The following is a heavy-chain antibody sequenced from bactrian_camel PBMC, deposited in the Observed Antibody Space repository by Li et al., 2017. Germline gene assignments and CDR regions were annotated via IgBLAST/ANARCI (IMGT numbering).Heavy chain of an antibody. D-gene: IGHD1*01. V-gene: IGHV3S25*01. CDR2: QYRGGGST. J-gene: IGHJ4*01. Sequence: QLVESGGGSVQSGGSLRLSCVASAFSIGTYCMGWFRQAPGKEREGVAAQYRGGGSTYYVESVKGRFTISWDNAKNTVFLQMNNLKPDDTAMYVCAAEDSLWRCNGLIRMTTGARGPRSPSP. CDR3: AAEDSLWRCNGLIRMTT. CDR1: AFSIGTYC.